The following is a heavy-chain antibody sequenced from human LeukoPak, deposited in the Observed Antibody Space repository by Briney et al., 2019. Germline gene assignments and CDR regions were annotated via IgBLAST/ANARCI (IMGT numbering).Heavy chain of an antibody. CDR2: IYYSGST. J-gene: IGHJ6*03. Sequence: SETLSLTCTVSGGSISSYYWSWIRQPPGKGLEWIGYIYYSGSTNYNPSLKSRVTISVDTSKNQFSLKLSSVTAADTAVYYGARLVVPAAHLYYYYYYYMDVWGKGTTVTVSS. CDR3: ARLVVPAAHLYYYYYYYMDV. D-gene: IGHD2-2*01. CDR1: GGSISSYY. V-gene: IGHV4-59*01.